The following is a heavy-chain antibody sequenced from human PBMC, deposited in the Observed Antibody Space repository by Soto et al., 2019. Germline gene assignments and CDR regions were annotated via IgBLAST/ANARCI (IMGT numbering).Heavy chain of an antibody. D-gene: IGHD4-17*01. CDR2: IYSGGVT. V-gene: IGHV3-66*01. J-gene: IGHJ4*02. CDR3: AKRGTTVTTSLWY. CDR1: GFTVSNNY. Sequence: EVQLVESGGGLVQPGGSLRLSCAASGFTVSNNYMCWVRQAPGKGLEWVSLIYSGGVTHYAASVRGRFTISRDNSRNTLYLQMNSLRADDTAVYYCAKRGTTVTTSLWYWGQGTVVTVSS.